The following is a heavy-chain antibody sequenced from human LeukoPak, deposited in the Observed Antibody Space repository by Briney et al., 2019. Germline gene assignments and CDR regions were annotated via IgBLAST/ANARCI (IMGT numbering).Heavy chain of an antibody. CDR3: ARGQGLRYYYHFYMAV. D-gene: IGHD5/OR15-5a*01. Sequence: SETLSLTCAVYGGSFSGYYWSWIRQPPGEGLEWIGEINHSGSTNYNPSLKSRVTISADTSKNQFSLKLSSVTAADTAVYYCARGQGLRYYYHFYMAVWGKGTTVTVSS. J-gene: IGHJ6*03. CDR2: INHSGST. CDR1: GGSFSGYY. V-gene: IGHV4-34*01.